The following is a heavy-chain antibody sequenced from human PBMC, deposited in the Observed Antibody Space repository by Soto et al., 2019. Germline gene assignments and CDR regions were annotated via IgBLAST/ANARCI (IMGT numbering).Heavy chain of an antibody. CDR3: AVGHSSLDS. Sequence: GGSLRLSCKASGFIFTNAWMTWVRQAPGKGLEWVGRIKSKSDGGTTDYAAPVKGRFTISRDDSNALLFLQMNSLKVEDTGVFYCAVGHSSLDSWGQGTLVTVSS. D-gene: IGHD3-22*01. CDR2: IKSKSDGGTT. J-gene: IGHJ5*01. V-gene: IGHV3-15*01. CDR1: GFIFTNAW.